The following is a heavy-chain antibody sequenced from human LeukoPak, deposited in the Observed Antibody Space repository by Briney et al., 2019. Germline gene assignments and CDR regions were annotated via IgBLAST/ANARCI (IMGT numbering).Heavy chain of an antibody. CDR2: ISSSSSYI. Sequence: GGSLRLSCAASGFTFSSYSMNWVRQAPGKGLEWVSYISSSSSYIYYADSVKGRFTISRDNAKNSLYLQMNSLRAEDTAVYYCARMRLGSSSSPIDYWGQGTLVTVSS. V-gene: IGHV3-21*01. D-gene: IGHD6-13*01. CDR1: GFTFSSYS. J-gene: IGHJ4*02. CDR3: ARMRLGSSSSPIDY.